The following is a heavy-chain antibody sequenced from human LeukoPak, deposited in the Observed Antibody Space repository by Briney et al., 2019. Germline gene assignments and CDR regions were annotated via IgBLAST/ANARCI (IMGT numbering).Heavy chain of an antibody. CDR3: VRDPDFWTGYYYFDY. J-gene: IGHJ4*02. CDR1: GGSISSSSYY. Sequence: PSETLSLTCTVSGGSISSSSYYWGWIRQPPGKGLEWIGSIYYSGSTYYNPSLKSRVTISVDTSKNQFSLKLSSVTAADTAVYYCVRDPDFWTGYYYFDYWGQGTLVTVSS. CDR2: IYYSGST. V-gene: IGHV4-39*07. D-gene: IGHD3/OR15-3a*01.